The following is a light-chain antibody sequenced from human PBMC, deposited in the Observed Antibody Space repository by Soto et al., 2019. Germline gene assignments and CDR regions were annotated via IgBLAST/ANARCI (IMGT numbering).Light chain of an antibody. CDR3: QQRSHWPGT. CDR1: QSVGTF. V-gene: IGKV3-11*01. Sequence: EIVLTQSPATLSLSPGERASLSCRASQSVGTFLAWYQQRPGQAPRLLIHDASTRATGIPVRFSGYGSGTDFTLTVSRLEPEDFAVYYCQQRSHWPGTFGQGTKVEI. J-gene: IGKJ1*01. CDR2: DAS.